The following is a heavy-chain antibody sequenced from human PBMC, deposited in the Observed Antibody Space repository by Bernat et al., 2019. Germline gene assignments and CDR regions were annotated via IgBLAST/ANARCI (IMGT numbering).Heavy chain of an antibody. Sequence: QVQLVESGGGVVQPGRSLRLSCAASGFTFSSYGMHWVRQAPGKGLEWVAVISYDGSNKYYADSVKGRFTISRDNSKNTLYLQMNSLRAEDTAVYYCAKDTMRGDCRGCSCYSGNDYWGQGTLVTVSS. CDR1: GFTFSSYG. CDR3: AKDTMRGDCRGCSCYSGNDY. D-gene: IGHD2-15*01. CDR2: ISYDGSNK. J-gene: IGHJ4*02. V-gene: IGHV3-30*18.